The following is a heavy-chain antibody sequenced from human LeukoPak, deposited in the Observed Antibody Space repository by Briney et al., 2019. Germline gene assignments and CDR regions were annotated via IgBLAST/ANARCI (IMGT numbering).Heavy chain of an antibody. Sequence: GGSLRLSCAASGFTFSDYYTSWIRQAPGRGLEWVSFISNSGSSTYYADSVKGRFTISRDNTKNTLYLQMNSLRADDTAVYYCAKSYSGSRGAFDIWGQGTMVTVSS. CDR1: GFTFSDYY. CDR2: ISNSGSST. D-gene: IGHD1-26*01. V-gene: IGHV3-23*01. J-gene: IGHJ3*02. CDR3: AKSYSGSRGAFDI.